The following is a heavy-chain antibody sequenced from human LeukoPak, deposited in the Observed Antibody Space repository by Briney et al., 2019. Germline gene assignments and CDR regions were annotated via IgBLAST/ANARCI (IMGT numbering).Heavy chain of an antibody. CDR3: AREPPRERWFDT. D-gene: IGHD1-1*01. V-gene: IGHV3-7*03. CDR2: IKYDGSEK. CDR1: GFIFSSYW. Sequence: GGSLRLSCTASGFIFSSYWMSWVRQAPGKGLEWVANIKYDGSEKYYVDSVKGRFTISRDNAKNSPYLQMNSLRAEDTAVYYCAREPPRERWFDTWGQGTLVTVYS. J-gene: IGHJ5*02.